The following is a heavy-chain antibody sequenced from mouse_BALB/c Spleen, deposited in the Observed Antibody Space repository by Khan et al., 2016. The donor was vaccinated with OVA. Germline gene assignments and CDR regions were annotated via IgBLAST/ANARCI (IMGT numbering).Heavy chain of an antibody. CDR2: ISYSGST. J-gene: IGHJ4*01. V-gene: IGHV3-2*02. CDR3: ARKNYYGYAVDY. Sequence: QLEESGPGLVKPSQSLSLTCTVTGYSITTNYAWDWIRQFPGNKLEWMGYISYSGSTSYNPSLKSRISITRDTSKNQFFLQLNPVTTEDTATYYCARKNYYGYAVDYWGQGTSVTVSS. D-gene: IGHD1-1*01. CDR1: GYSITTNYA.